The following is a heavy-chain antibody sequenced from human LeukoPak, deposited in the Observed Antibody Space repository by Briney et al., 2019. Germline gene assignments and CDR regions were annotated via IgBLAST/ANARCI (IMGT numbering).Heavy chain of an antibody. J-gene: IGHJ4*02. CDR1: GFTFSSYG. CDR3: AKAYYDILTGYYIGY. Sequence: GGSLRLSCAASGFTFSSYGMHWVRQAPGKGLEWVAFIRYDGSNKYYADSVKGRFTISRDNSKNTLYLQMNSLRAEDTAVYYCAKAYYDILTGYYIGYWGQGTLVTVSS. V-gene: IGHV3-30*02. CDR2: IRYDGSNK. D-gene: IGHD3-9*01.